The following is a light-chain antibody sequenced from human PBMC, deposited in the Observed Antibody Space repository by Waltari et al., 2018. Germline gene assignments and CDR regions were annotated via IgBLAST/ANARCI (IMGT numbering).Light chain of an antibody. CDR1: SSNIGSNN. CDR2: SNN. Sequence: QSVLTQPPSASGTPGQRVTISCSGSSSNIGSNNVNWYQQLPGTAPNLLIYSNNRRPSGGPDRFSGSKSGTSASLAISGRQSEDEADYYCAAWDDSLNGPVFGGGTKLTVL. CDR3: AAWDDSLNGPV. V-gene: IGLV1-44*01. J-gene: IGLJ2*01.